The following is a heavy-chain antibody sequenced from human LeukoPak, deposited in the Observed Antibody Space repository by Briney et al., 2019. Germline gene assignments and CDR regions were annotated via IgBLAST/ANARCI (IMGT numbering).Heavy chain of an antibody. J-gene: IGHJ4*02. D-gene: IGHD2-15*01. CDR1: GYSFTSYW. Sequence: GESLKISCKGSGYSFTSYWIGWVRQMPGKGLEWMGIIYPGDSDTRYSPSFQGQVTISADKSISTAYLQWSSLKASGTAMYYCARTAGRYCSGGSCYFGYYFDYWGQGTLVTVSS. V-gene: IGHV5-51*01. CDR3: ARTAGRYCSGGSCYFGYYFDY. CDR2: IYPGDSDT.